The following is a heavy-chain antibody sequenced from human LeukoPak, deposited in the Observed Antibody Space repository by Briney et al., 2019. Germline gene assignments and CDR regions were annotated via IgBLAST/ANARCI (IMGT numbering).Heavy chain of an antibody. V-gene: IGHV1-18*01. CDR3: ARDFFHGQCSGVSCFLLDH. J-gene: IGHJ4*02. Sequence: VASVKVSCKASGYILTAYGISWVRQARGQGLEWIGWIGTIYGETKYAQKFQGRLTMTTDTSTKTAYMELRSLRPDDTAMYYCARDFFHGQCSGVSCFLLDHWGQGSLVTASS. CDR1: GYILTAYG. D-gene: IGHD2-15*01. CDR2: IGTIYGET.